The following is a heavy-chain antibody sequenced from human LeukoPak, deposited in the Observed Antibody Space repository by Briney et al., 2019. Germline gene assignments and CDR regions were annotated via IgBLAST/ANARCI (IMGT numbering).Heavy chain of an antibody. CDR1: GYTFTSYG. CDR3: ARALSGDIPAYYYHSIDV. CDR2: ISAYNGNT. J-gene: IGHJ6*02. D-gene: IGHD3-10*01. V-gene: IGHV1-18*01. Sequence: ASVKVSCKASGYTFTSYGISWVRQAPGQGLEWMGWISAYNGNTNYAQKLQGRVTMTTDTSTSTAYMELRSLRSDDTAVYYCARALSGDIPAYYYHSIDVWGQGTTVTVSS.